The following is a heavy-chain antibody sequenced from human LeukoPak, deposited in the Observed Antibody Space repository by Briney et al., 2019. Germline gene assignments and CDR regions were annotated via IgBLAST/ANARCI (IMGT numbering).Heavy chain of an antibody. D-gene: IGHD3-9*01. CDR2: IYISGTT. V-gene: IGHV4-4*07. CDR3: ARDEARTGYIHY. Sequence: SETLSLTCTVSGGSISSYYWSWVRQTAGKGLEWIGRIYISGTTNYNPSLKSRVTMSLDTSKNQLSLRLTSVTAADTAVYYCARDEARTGYIHYWGQGTLITVSS. J-gene: IGHJ4*02. CDR1: GGSISSYY.